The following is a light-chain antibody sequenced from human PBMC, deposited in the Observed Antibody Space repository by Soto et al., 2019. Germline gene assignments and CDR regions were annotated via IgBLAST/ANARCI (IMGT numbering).Light chain of an antibody. CDR3: SSYTSISTLYV. J-gene: IGLJ1*01. Sequence: QSALAQPASVSGSPGQSITISCTGTNSDVGGYNYVSWYQQHPGKATELMIYEVSHRPSGVSNRFSGSKSDNTASLTISGLQAEDEADYSCSSYTSISTLYVFGTGTKVTVL. V-gene: IGLV2-14*01. CDR1: NSDVGGYNY. CDR2: EVS.